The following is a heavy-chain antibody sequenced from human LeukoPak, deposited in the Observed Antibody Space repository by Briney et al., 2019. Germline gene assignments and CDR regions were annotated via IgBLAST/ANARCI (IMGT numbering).Heavy chain of an antibody. Sequence: SVKVSCKASGGTFSSYAISWVRQAPGQGLEWMGRIIPILGIANYAQKFQGRVTITADKSTSTAYMELSSLRSEDTAVYYCARTSIAAGGIDAFDIWGQGTMVTVSS. D-gene: IGHD4-23*01. CDR1: GGTFSSYA. V-gene: IGHV1-69*04. CDR2: IIPILGIA. J-gene: IGHJ3*02. CDR3: ARTSIAAGGIDAFDI.